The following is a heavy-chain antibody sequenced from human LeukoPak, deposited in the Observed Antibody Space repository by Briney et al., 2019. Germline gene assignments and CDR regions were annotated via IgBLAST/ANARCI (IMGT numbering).Heavy chain of an antibody. Sequence: GGSLRLSCAASGFTFSNAWMSWVRQAPGKGLEWDSRIKSKTDGGTTDYAAPVKGRFTISRDDSKNTLYLQMNSLKTEDTAVYYCTTDYGTDAFDIWGQGTMVTVSS. CDR2: IKSKTDGGTT. J-gene: IGHJ3*02. CDR3: TTDYGTDAFDI. V-gene: IGHV3-15*01. D-gene: IGHD4-17*01. CDR1: GFTFSNAW.